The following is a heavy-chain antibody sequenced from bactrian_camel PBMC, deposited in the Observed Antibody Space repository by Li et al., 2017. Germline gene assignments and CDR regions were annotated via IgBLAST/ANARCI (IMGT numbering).Heavy chain of an antibody. CDR3: AGDTIGLGCSGGYCSAYNY. CDR2: IDVYGSVR. V-gene: IGHV3S1*01. J-gene: IGHJ4*01. D-gene: IGHD2*01. CDR1: GNSYSGYC. Sequence: QVQLVESGGGSVQAGGSLKLSCAVSGNSYSGYCMGWFRVGVGKEREEVATIDVYGSVRYAESVTGRFTISRDNTKNMLYLEMNSLKSEDTALYYCAGDTIGLGCSGGYCSAYNYWGQGTQVTVS.